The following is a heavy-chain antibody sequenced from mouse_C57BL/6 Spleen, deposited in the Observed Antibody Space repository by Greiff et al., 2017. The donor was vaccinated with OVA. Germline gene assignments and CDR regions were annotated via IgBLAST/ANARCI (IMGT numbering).Heavy chain of an antibody. CDR1: GYTFTSSW. V-gene: IGHV1-69*01. CDR2: IDPSDSYT. Sequence: QVQLQQPVAELVMPGASVKLSCKASGYTFTSSWMHWVKQRPGQGLEWIGEIDPSDSYTNYNQKFKGKSTLTVDKSSSTAYMQLSSLTSEDSAVYYCARGDVWFAYWGQGTLVTVSA. J-gene: IGHJ3*01. CDR3: ARGDVWFAY. D-gene: IGHD3-3*01.